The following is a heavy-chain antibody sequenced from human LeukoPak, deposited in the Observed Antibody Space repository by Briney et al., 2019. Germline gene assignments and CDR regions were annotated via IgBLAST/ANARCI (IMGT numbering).Heavy chain of an antibody. Sequence: GGSLRLSCAASGFTFSSYWISWVRQAPGKGLEWVANIKQDGSEKYYVDSVKGRFTISRDNAKNSLYLQMNSLRADDTAVYYCARVERSRFDPWGQGTLVTVSS. D-gene: IGHD3-3*01. CDR1: GFTFSSYW. V-gene: IGHV3-7*01. CDR2: IKQDGSEK. J-gene: IGHJ5*02. CDR3: ARVERSRFDP.